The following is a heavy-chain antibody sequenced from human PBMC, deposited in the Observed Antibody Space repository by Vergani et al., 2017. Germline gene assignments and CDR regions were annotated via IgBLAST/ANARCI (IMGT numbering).Heavy chain of an antibody. J-gene: IGHJ4*02. CDR1: GAPISYWC. CDR3: ARGRTIFGVVRRGYYFDY. CDR2: LCPSGST. D-gene: IGHD3-3*01. Sequence: QVQMQESGPGLVKTSETLSLTCSASGAPISYWCWSWLRQPAGKGLEWIGRLCPSGSTNYKPSLKSRVTMSIDTSKNQFSLKLSSVTAADTAVYYCARGRTIFGVVRRGYYFDYWGQGTLVTVSS. V-gene: IGHV4-4*07.